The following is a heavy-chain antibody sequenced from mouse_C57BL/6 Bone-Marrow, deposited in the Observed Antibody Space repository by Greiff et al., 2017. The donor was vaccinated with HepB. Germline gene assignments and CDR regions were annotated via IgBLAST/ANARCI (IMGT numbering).Heavy chain of an antibody. CDR1: GYTFTSYW. Sequence: QVQLQQPGAELVKPGASVTMSCKASGYTFTSYWITWVKQRPGQGLEWIGDIYPGSGSTNYNEKFKSKATLTVDTSSSTAYMQLSSLTSEDSAVYYCARWWGYDYGRSSWGQGTTLTVSS. J-gene: IGHJ2*01. CDR2: IYPGSGST. CDR3: ARWWGYDYGRSS. V-gene: IGHV1-55*01. D-gene: IGHD1-1*01.